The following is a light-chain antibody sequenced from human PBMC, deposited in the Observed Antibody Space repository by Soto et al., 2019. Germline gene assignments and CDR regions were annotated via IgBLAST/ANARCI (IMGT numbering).Light chain of an antibody. CDR2: DVT. CDR3: CSHAGGSSWV. Sequence: QSVLTQPRSVSGSPGQSVTISCTGTSGDVGAYDRVSWYQHHPTKAPKLIIYDVTNRPSGVPYRFSGSKSGSTASLTISGLQAEDEADYYCCSHAGGSSWVFGGGTKPTVL. J-gene: IGLJ3*02. V-gene: IGLV2-11*01. CDR1: SGDVGAYDR.